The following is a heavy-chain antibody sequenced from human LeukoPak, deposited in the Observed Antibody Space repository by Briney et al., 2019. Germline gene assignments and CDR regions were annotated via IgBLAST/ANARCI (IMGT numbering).Heavy chain of an antibody. V-gene: IGHV3-23*01. CDR1: GFTFSSYA. CDR2: ISGSGGST. Sequence: PGGSLRLSCAASGFTFSSYAMSWVRQAPGKGLEWVSAISGSGGSTYYADSVKGRFTISRDNSKNTLYLQMNSLRAEDTAVYYCARVTRDDDAFDIWGQGTMVTVSS. J-gene: IGHJ3*02. CDR3: ARVTRDDDAFDI.